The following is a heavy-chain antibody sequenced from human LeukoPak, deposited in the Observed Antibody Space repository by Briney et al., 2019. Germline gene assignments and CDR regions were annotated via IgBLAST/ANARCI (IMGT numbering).Heavy chain of an antibody. D-gene: IGHD1-26*01. V-gene: IGHV4-34*01. CDR3: ARRSYNSPFRY. J-gene: IGHJ4*02. CDR1: GGSLSGYY. CDR2: INHSGST. Sequence: PSETLSLTRAVYGGSLSGYYWSWIRQPPGKGLEWIGEINHSGSTNYNPSLKSRVTISVDTSKNQFSLKLSSVTAADTAVYYCARRSYNSPFRYWGQGTLVTVSS.